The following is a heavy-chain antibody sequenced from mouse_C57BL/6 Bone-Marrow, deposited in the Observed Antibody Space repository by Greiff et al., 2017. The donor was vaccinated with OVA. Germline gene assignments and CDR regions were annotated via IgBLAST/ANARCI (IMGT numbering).Heavy chain of an antibody. CDR2: IDPSDSYT. CDR3: ARHYYGSSYGYFDV. V-gene: IGHV1-69*01. J-gene: IGHJ1*03. D-gene: IGHD1-1*01. Sequence: VQLQQPGAELVMPGASVKLSCKASGYTFTSYWMHWVKQRPGQGLEWIGEIDPSDSYTNYNQKFKGKSTLTVDKSSSTAYMQLSSLTSEDSAVYYGARHYYGSSYGYFDVWGTGTTVTVSS. CDR1: GYTFTSYW.